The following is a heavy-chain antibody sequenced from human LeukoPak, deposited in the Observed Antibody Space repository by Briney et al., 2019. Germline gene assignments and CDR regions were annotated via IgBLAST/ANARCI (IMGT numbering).Heavy chain of an antibody. CDR3: ARALRVDWGAFDI. D-gene: IGHD7-27*01. V-gene: IGHV4-30-2*01. CDR2: IYHSGST. Sequence: SETLSLTCAVSGGSISSGGYSWSWIRQPPGKGLEWIGYIYHSGSTYYNPSLKSRVTISVDRSKNQFSLKLSSVAAADTAVYYCARALRVDWGAFDIWGQGTMVTVSS. CDR1: GGSISSGGYS. J-gene: IGHJ3*02.